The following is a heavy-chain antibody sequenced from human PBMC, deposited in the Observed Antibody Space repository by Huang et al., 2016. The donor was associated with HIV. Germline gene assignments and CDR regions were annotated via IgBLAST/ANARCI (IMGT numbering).Heavy chain of an antibody. CDR3: LPAGHVSHYYYMDV. CDR2: VSNDVNEK. J-gene: IGHJ6*03. V-gene: IGHV3-30*03. CDR1: GFSFTSYD. Sequence: QGQPVESGGGVVQPGRSLRLSCAASGFSFTSYDMQWVRQVPGKVLDWVSFVSNDVNEKYYADSVKGRFTISRDNFKNTLYLQMNSLRTGDTAVYFCLPAGHVSHYYYMDVWGKGTTVIVSS.